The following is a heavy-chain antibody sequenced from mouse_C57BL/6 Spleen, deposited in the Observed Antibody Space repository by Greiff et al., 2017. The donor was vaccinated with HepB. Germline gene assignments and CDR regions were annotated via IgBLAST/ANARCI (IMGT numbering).Heavy chain of an antibody. CDR3: TRRNYYGSSSAMDY. CDR2: IDPETGGT. Sequence: VQGVESGAELVRPGASVTLSCKASGYTFTDYEMHWVKQTPVHGLEWIGAIDPETGGTAYNQKFKGKAILTADKSSSTAYMELRSLTSEDSAVYYCTRRNYYGSSSAMDYWGQGTSVTVSS. CDR1: GYTFTDYE. J-gene: IGHJ4*01. V-gene: IGHV1-15*01. D-gene: IGHD1-1*01.